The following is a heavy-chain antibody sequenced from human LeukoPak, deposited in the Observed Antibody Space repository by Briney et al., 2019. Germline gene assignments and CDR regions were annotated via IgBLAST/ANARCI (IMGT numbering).Heavy chain of an antibody. V-gene: IGHV3-74*01. D-gene: IGHD3-22*01. J-gene: IGHJ4*02. CDR2: FNTDGGST. Sequence: GGSLRLSCAVSGFIFSSYRVHWVRQPPGKGLVWVSRFNTDGGSTDFADFVKGRFTISRDNAKNTLYLQMNSLRAEDTAVYYCASRKYDRTIEYWGRGTLVTVSS. CDR1: GFIFSSYR. CDR3: ASRKYDRTIEY.